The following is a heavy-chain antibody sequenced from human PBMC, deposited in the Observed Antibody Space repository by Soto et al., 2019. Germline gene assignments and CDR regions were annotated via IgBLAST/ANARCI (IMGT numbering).Heavy chain of an antibody. D-gene: IGHD2-21*02. CDR2: ISYDGSNK. Sequence: QVQLVESGGGVVQPGRSLRLSCAASGFTFSSYAMHWVRQAPGKGLEWVAVISYDGSNKYYADSVKGRFTISRDNSKNRLYWKMTGRRLEDTVGFYGARIFWGGVCYSTLGYGAQGPLVTVPS. CDR3: ARIFWGGVCYSTLGY. CDR1: GFTFSSYA. J-gene: IGHJ4*02. V-gene: IGHV3-30-3*01.